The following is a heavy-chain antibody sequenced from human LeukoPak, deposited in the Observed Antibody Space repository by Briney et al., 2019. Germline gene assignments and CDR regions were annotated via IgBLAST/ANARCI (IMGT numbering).Heavy chain of an antibody. CDR3: ARDPLPYYYDSSGYP. CDR2: IYSGGST. J-gene: IGHJ5*02. V-gene: IGHV3-66*01. D-gene: IGHD3-22*01. CDR1: GFTVSSSY. Sequence: GGSLRLSCAASGFTVSSSYMSWVRQAPGKGLEWVSVIYSGGSTYYADSVKGRFTISRDNSKNTLYLQMNSLRAEDTAVYYCARDPLPYYYDSSGYPWGQGTLVTVSS.